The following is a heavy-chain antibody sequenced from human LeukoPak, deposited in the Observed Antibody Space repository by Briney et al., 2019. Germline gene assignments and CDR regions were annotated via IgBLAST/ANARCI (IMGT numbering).Heavy chain of an antibody. D-gene: IGHD2-2*01. J-gene: IGHJ5*02. CDR2: ISWNSGSI. V-gene: IGHV3-9*01. CDR3: AKDISSGGCSSTSCYEQQFDP. CDR1: GFTFDDYA. Sequence: PGGSLRLSCAASGFTFDDYAMHWVRQAPGKGLEWVSGISWNSGSIGYADSVKGRFTISRDNAKNSLYLQMNSLRAEDTALYYCAKDISSGGCSSTSCYEQQFDPWGQGTLVTVSS.